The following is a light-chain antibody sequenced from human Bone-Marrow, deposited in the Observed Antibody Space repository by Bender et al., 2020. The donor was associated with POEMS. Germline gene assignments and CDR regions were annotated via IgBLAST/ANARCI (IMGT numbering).Light chain of an antibody. J-gene: IGLJ2*01. CDR3: CSYAGSDPYVV. Sequence: SYDLTQPPSVSVSPGQTASITCSGDNLEDKFVCWYQQKPGQSPVLVIYEDNKRPSGIPERFSDSNSGNTASLTIAGLQAEDEGDYHGCSYAGSDPYVVFGGGTKLTVL. V-gene: IGLV3-1*01. CDR1: NLEDKF. CDR2: EDN.